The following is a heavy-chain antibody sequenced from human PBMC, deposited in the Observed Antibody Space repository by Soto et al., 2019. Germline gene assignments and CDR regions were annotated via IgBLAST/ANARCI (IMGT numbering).Heavy chain of an antibody. V-gene: IGHV4-4*07. CDR2: IYTSGST. J-gene: IGHJ3*02. CDR3: ARDRGESITIFGVVTIDAFDI. D-gene: IGHD3-3*01. CDR1: GGSISSYY. Sequence: ETMSLTCPVSGGSISSYYWSWIRQPAGKGLEWIGRIYTSGSTNYNPSLKSRVTMSVDTSKNQFSLKLSSVTAADTAVYYCARDRGESITIFGVVTIDAFDIWGQGTMVTVSS.